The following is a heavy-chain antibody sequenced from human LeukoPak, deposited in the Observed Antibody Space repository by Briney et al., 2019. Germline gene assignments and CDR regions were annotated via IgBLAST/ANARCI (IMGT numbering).Heavy chain of an antibody. J-gene: IGHJ4*02. CDR3: TRDYHYYGSGISDY. Sequence: PGGSLRLSCTASGFTFGVYAMSWVRQAPGKGLEWVGFIRSKAYGGITEYAASVKGRFTISRDDSKSIAYLQMNSLKTEDTAVYYCTRDYHYYGSGISDYWGQGTLVTVSS. D-gene: IGHD3-10*01. CDR2: IRSKAYGGIT. V-gene: IGHV3-49*04. CDR1: GFTFGVYA.